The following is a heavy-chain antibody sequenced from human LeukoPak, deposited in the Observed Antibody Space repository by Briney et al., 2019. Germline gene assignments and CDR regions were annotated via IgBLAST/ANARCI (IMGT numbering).Heavy chain of an antibody. Sequence: RGSLRLSCAASGFTPSSNYMSWVRPAPGKGLGWVSVIYSGGSTYYADSVRGGFSISRDNSRNTLYLQINGLREEDTAVYYCARDCRSGGTCYGVNWGQGTLVTVSS. CDR2: IYSGGST. D-gene: IGHD2-15*01. CDR1: GFTPSSNY. CDR3: ARDCRSGGTCYGVN. J-gene: IGHJ4*02. V-gene: IGHV3-53*01.